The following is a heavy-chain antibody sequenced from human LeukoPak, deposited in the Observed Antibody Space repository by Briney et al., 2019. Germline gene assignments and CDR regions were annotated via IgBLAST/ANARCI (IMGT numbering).Heavy chain of an antibody. CDR1: GGSISSYY. CDR3: ARDRRVYCSGGSCYLDDAFDI. J-gene: IGHJ3*02. D-gene: IGHD2-15*01. V-gene: IGHV4-59*01. CDR2: IYYSGST. Sequence: SETLSLTCTVSGGSISSYYWSWIRQPPGKGLEWIGYIYYSGSTNYNPSLKSRVTISVDTSKNQFSLKLSSVTAADTAVYYCARDRRVYCSGGSCYLDDAFDIWAKGQWSPSLQ.